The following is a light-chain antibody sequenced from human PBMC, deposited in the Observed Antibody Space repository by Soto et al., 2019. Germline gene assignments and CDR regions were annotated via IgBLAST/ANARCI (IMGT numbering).Light chain of an antibody. CDR2: DVS. Sequence: QSVLTQPASVSGSPRQSITISCTGTSSDVGGYDYVSWYQQLPGKAPKLMIYDVSDRPSGVSNRFSGSKSGNTASLTISGLQAEDEADYYCSSYTSSSLYVFGTGTKVTVL. V-gene: IGLV2-14*01. CDR1: SSDVGGYDY. CDR3: SSYTSSSLYV. J-gene: IGLJ1*01.